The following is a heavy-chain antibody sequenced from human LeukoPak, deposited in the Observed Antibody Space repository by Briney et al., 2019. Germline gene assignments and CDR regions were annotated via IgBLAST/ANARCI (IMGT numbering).Heavy chain of an antibody. CDR3: ARDPGDLHYYYYGMDV. Sequence: PSQTLSLTCTVAAVSISSGDSCWSWIRHPPGTGLEWIGYIYYSGSTYYIPSLKSRVTISVDTSKNQFSLSLSSVTAADTAVDDCARDPGDLHYYYYGMDVWGQGTTVTVSS. V-gene: IGHV4-30-4*01. D-gene: IGHD2-21*02. J-gene: IGHJ6*02. CDR2: IYYSGST. CDR1: AVSISSGDSC.